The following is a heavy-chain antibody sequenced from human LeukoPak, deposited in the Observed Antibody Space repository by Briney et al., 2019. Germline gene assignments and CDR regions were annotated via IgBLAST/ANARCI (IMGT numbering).Heavy chain of an antibody. CDR2: ISGSGDNT. J-gene: IGHJ4*02. Sequence: GGSLRLSCAASGFTFTNYAMTWVRQAPGKGLEWVSGISGSGDNTYYADSVKGRFTISRDNFKNMVFLQMDSLRAEDTAVYYCAKDRSAVPAASNYWGQGTLVTVSS. V-gene: IGHV3-23*01. CDR1: GFTFTNYA. CDR3: AKDRSAVPAASNY. D-gene: IGHD2-2*01.